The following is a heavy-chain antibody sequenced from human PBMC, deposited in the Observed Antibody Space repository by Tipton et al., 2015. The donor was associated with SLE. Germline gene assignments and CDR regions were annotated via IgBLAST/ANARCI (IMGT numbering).Heavy chain of an antibody. J-gene: IGHJ4*02. CDR1: GVPISVSHW. CDR2: VYHSGST. Sequence: TPSLTCAVSGVPISVSHWWSWVRQSPGKGLEWIGEVYHSGSTNYNPSLKSRVTISVDRSKNQFSLKLSSVTAADTAVYYCASRILRDGLVRWGQGTLVTVSS. CDR3: ASRILRDGLVR. D-gene: IGHD5-24*01. V-gene: IGHV4-4*02.